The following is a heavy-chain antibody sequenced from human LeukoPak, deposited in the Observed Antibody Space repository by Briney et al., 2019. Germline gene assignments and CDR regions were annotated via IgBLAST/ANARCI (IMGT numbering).Heavy chain of an antibody. CDR3: ARSTKQQLVLVY. D-gene: IGHD6-13*01. CDR2: ISAYNGNT. V-gene: IGHV1-18*01. Sequence: ASVKVSCKASGYTFTSYGISWVRQAPGQGLEWMGWISAYNGNTNYAQKLQGRVTMTTDTSTSTAYMELRSLRPDDTAVYYCARSTKQQLVLVYWGQGTLVTVSS. J-gene: IGHJ4*02. CDR1: GYTFTSYG.